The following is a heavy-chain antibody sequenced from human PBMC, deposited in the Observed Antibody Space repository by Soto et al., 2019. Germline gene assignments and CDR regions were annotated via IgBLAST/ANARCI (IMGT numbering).Heavy chain of an antibody. D-gene: IGHD4-17*01. CDR3: ATVGRPWTTDNTSDL. CDR1: GGSFSGHY. J-gene: IGHJ3*01. Sequence: QVQLQQWGAKLLKPSETLSLTCGVYGGSFSGHYWSWIRQTPGEGLEWIGEINHSGITNYSPSLNLRVTMSLDTAKKQIYLMLTSVNAEDTAVYYCATVGRPWTTDNTSDLWGQVTMVTVSS. V-gene: IGHV4-34*01. CDR2: INHSGIT.